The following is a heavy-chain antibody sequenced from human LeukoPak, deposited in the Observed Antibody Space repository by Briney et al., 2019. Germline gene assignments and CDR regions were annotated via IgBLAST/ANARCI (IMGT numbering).Heavy chain of an antibody. J-gene: IGHJ4*02. CDR1: GGSISSYY. D-gene: IGHD5-12*01. CDR2: IYYSGST. CDR3: ARTSGYSGYDPIDY. V-gene: IGHV4-59*01. Sequence: SETLSLTCTVSGGSISSYYWSWIRQPPGKGLEWIGYIYYSGSTNYNPSLKSRVTISVDTSKNRFSLKLSSVTAADTAVYYCARTSGYSGYDPIDYWGQGTLVTVSS.